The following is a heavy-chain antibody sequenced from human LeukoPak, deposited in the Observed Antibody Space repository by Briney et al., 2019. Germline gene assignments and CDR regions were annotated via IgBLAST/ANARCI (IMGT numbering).Heavy chain of an antibody. CDR2: ISSSSSYI. D-gene: IGHD4-17*01. CDR3: ASFIADYAVFDY. Sequence: GGSLRLSCAASGFTFSSYSMNWVLQAPGKGLEWVSSISSSSSYIYYADSVKGRFTISRDNAKNSLYLQMNSLRAEDTAVYYCASFIADYAVFDYWGQGTLVTVSS. V-gene: IGHV3-21*01. CDR1: GFTFSSYS. J-gene: IGHJ4*02.